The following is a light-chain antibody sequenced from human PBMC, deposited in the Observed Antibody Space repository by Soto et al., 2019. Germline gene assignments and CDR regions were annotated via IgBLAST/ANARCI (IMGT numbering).Light chain of an antibody. J-gene: IGLJ3*02. V-gene: IGLV2-14*01. CDR3: SSYTSGTTLVV. CDR1: SSDVGGYKY. Sequence: QSVLTQPASVSGSPGQSITISCTGTSSDVGGYKYVSWYQQHPGKAPKLMIYEVSNRPSGVSNRFSGSKSGNTASLTISGLQAEDEADYYCSSYTSGTTLVVFXGGTKGTVL. CDR2: EVS.